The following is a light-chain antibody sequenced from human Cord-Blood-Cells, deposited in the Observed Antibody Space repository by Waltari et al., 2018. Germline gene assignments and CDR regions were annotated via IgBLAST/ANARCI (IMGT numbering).Light chain of an antibody. Sequence: HSALTQPRSVSGSPGQSVTISCTGTSSDVDGYNYVSWYQQHPGKAPKLMLSDVSKRPSGVPDRFSGSKSGNTASRTISGLQAEEEADYYCCAYAGSYTSDVFGTGAKVSVL. CDR1: SSDVDGYNY. V-gene: IGLV2-11*01. CDR3: CAYAGSYTSDV. J-gene: IGLJ1*01. CDR2: DVS.